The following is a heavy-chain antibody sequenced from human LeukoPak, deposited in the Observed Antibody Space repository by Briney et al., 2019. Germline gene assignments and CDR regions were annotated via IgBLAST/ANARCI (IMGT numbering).Heavy chain of an antibody. V-gene: IGHV4-38-2*02. Sequence: SETLSLTCSVSGYSIRSAYYWGWIREPPGKGLEWIGTMYHNGSTNYNPSLKTRVTISVDKSKNQFSLKLSSVTAADTAVYYCASDSGWRLFDYWGKGTLVTVSS. CDR3: ASDSGWRLFDY. CDR2: MYHNGST. J-gene: IGHJ4*02. CDR1: GYSIRSAYY. D-gene: IGHD6-25*01.